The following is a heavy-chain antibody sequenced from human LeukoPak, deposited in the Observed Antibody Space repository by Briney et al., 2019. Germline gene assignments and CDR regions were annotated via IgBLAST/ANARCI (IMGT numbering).Heavy chain of an antibody. J-gene: IGHJ4*02. CDR1: GFTFSSYW. D-gene: IGHD3-22*01. CDR2: INSDGSST. V-gene: IGHV3-74*01. CDR3: AKGPGSGYCFDY. Sequence: GGSLRLSCAASGFTFSSYWMHWVRQAPGKGLVWVSRINSDGSSTSYADSVKGRFTISRDNAKNTLYLQMNSLRAEDTAVYYCAKGPGSGYCFDYWGQGTLVTVSS.